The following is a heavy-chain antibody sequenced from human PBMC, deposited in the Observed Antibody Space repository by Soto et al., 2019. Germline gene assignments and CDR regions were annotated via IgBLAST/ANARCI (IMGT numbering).Heavy chain of an antibody. CDR2: INTDGGSS. J-gene: IGHJ3*02. V-gene: IGHV3-74*03. Sequence: EVQLVESGGDLVQPGGSLRLSCAASGFTFSGHWMHWVRQVPGKGQELVSRINTDGGSSAYADSVKGRFTISRDNAKNRLYLQINGLRADDTAVYYCAREAGYCSRTSCYRRAFDTWGQGTTVTVSS. D-gene: IGHD2-2*01. CDR3: AREAGYCSRTSCYRRAFDT. CDR1: GFTFSGHW.